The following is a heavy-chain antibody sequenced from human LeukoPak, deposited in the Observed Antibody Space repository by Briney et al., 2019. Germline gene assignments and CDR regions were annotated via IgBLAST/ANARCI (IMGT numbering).Heavy chain of an antibody. CDR1: GGSISSYY. D-gene: IGHD3-3*01. CDR3: ARVYGGWPDNAMDV. Sequence: PSETLSLTCTVSGGSISSYYWSWIRQPAGKGLEWIGRIYANGNTKYNPSLKSRVTMSVDTSKNQLSLRLTSVTAADTAVYFCARVYGGWPDNAMDVWGKGTTVTISS. J-gene: IGHJ6*03. CDR2: IYANGNT. V-gene: IGHV4-4*07.